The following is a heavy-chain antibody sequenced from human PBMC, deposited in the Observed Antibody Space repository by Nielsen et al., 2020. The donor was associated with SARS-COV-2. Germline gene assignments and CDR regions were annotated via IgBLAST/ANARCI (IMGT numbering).Heavy chain of an antibody. CDR3: ARVSGSSPQFDYYYYGMDV. D-gene: IGHD3-10*01. J-gene: IGHJ6*02. Sequence: GESLKISCAASGFTFSSYAMHWVRQAPGKGLEWVAVISYDGSNKYYADSVKGRFTISRDNSKNTLCLQMNSLRAEDTAVYYCARVSGSSPQFDYYYYGMDVWGQGTTVTVSS. CDR1: GFTFSSYA. V-gene: IGHV3-30-3*01. CDR2: ISYDGSNK.